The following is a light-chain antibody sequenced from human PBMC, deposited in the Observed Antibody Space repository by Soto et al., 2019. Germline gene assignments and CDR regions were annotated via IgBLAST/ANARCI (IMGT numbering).Light chain of an antibody. V-gene: IGKV1-13*02. J-gene: IGKJ1*01. CDR2: DAS. CDR3: QQYNGYRTWT. CDR1: QGIASG. Sequence: AIQLTQSPSSLAASTGDRVTITCRASQGIASGLAWYQQKPGKAPKLLIQDASSLESGVPSRFSGSGSGTDFTLTISSLQPEDFATYYCQQYNGYRTWTFGQGTKVEIK.